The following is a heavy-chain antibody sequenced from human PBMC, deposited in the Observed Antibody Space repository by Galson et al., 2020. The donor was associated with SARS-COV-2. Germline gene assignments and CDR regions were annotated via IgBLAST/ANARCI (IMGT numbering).Heavy chain of an antibody. V-gene: IGHV4-39*07. CDR1: SGYY. Sequence: SGYYWGWIRQPPGKGLEWIGSIFYSGSTSYNPSLKSRVTISVDTSKNQFSLKLTSVTAADTAVYYCARDHHSITIFGVGDAFDIWGQGTMVTVSS. CDR3: ARDHHSITIFGVGDAFDI. D-gene: IGHD3-3*01. J-gene: IGHJ3*02. CDR2: IFYSGST.